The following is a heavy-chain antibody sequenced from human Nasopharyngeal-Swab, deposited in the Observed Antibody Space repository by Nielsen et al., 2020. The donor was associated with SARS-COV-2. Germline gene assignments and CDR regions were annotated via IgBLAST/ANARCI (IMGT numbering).Heavy chain of an antibody. CDR2: MNPNSGNT. D-gene: IGHD1-26*01. V-gene: IGHV1-8*01. CDR1: GYNFTTYD. J-gene: IGHJ4*02. CDR3: AKGGVGPVGGALDY. Sequence: ASVTVSCKASGYNFTTYDFNWVRQATGQGLEWMGWMNPNSGNTGYAQKFQGRVTMTRNTSLSTAYLELRSLRSDDTAVYYCAKGGVGPVGGALDYWGQGTLVTVSS.